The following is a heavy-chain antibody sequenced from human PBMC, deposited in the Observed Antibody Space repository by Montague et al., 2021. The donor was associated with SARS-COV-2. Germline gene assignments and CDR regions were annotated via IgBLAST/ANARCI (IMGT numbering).Heavy chain of an antibody. J-gene: IGHJ6*02. Sequence: SETLSLTCAVYGGSFSGYYWSWIRQPPGKGLEWIGEINHSGSTNYNPSLKSRVTISVDTSKNQFSLKLSSVTAADTAVYYCARGRTVTTFYYYYGMDVRGQGTTVTVSS. CDR1: GGSFSGYY. CDR3: ARGRTVTTFYYYYGMDV. V-gene: IGHV4-34*01. D-gene: IGHD4-17*01. CDR2: INHSGST.